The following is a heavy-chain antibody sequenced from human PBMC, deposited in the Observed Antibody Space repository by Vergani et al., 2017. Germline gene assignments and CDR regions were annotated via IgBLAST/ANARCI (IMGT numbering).Heavy chain of an antibody. D-gene: IGHD5-18*01. CDR1: GFTFSSYG. J-gene: IGHJ4*02. V-gene: IGHV3-30*02. CDR3: AKGGVDTAYPSDRPFDY. Sequence: QVQLVESGGGVVQPGGSLRLPCAASGFTFSSYGMHWVRQAPGKGLEWVAFIRYDGSNKYYADSVKGRFTISRDNSKNTLYLQMNSLRAEDTAVYYCAKGGVDTAYPSDRPFDYWGQGTLVTVSS. CDR2: IRYDGSNK.